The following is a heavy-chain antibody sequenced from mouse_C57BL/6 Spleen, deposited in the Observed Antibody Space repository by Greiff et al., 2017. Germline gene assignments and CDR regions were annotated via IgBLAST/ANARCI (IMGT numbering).Heavy chain of an antibody. CDR1: GYTFTDYE. CDR2: IDPETGGT. V-gene: IGHV1-15*01. J-gene: IGHJ1*03. Sequence: QVQLKQSGAELVRPGASVTLSCKASGYTFTDYEMHWAKQTPVHGLEWIGAIDPETGGTAYNQKFKGKAILTADKSSSTAYMELRSLTSEDSAVYCCTGNTGWYFGVWGTGATVTVAS. CDR3: TGNTGWYFGV.